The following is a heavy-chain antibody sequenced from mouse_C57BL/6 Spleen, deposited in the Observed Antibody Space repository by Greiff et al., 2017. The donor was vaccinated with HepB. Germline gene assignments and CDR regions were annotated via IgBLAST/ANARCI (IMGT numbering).Heavy chain of an antibody. J-gene: IGHJ3*01. CDR1: GYTFTSYW. V-gene: IGHV1-69*01. D-gene: IGHD2-5*01. Sequence: QVQLQQPGAELVMPGASVKLSCKASGYTFTSYWMHWVKQRPGQGLEWIGEIDPSDSYTNYNQKFKGKSTLTVDKSSSTAYMQLSSLTSEDSAVYYCARDYSNFSFAYWGQGTLVTVSA. CDR3: ARDYSNFSFAY. CDR2: IDPSDSYT.